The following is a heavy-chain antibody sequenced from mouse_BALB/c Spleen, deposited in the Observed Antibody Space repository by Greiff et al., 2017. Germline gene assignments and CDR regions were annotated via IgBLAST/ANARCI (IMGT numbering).Heavy chain of an antibody. CDR3: ARSDYYGSSYVRYFDY. V-gene: IGHV3-2*02. CDR2: ISYSGST. CDR1: GYSITSDYA. D-gene: IGHD1-1*01. Sequence: VQLQQSGPGLVKPSQSLSLTCTVTGYSITSDYAWNWIRQFPGNKLEWMGYISYSGSTSYNPSLKSRISITRDTSKNQFFLQLNSVTTEDTATYYCARSDYYGSSYVRYFDYWGQGTTLTVSS. J-gene: IGHJ2*01.